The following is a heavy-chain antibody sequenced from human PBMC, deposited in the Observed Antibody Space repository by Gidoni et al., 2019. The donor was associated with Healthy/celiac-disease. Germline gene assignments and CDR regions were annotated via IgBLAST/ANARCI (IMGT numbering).Heavy chain of an antibody. V-gene: IGHV4-31*03. CDR2: IYYSGST. CDR3: ASSSRGYSDAFDI. J-gene: IGHJ3*02. Sequence: QVQLQASGPGLVKPSPTLSLPCPLSGGPISSGGYYWSWIRQHPGKGLEWIGYIYYSGSTYYNPSLKSRVTISVDTSKNQFSLKLSAVTAADTAVYYCASSSRGYSDAFDIWGQGTMVTVSS. D-gene: IGHD3-22*01. CDR1: GGPISSGGYY.